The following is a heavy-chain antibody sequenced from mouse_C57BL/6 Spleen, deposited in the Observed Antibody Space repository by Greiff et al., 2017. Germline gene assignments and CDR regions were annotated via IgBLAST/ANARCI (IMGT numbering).Heavy chain of an antibody. CDR2: IRNKANGYTT. Sequence: EVMLVESGGGLVQPGGSLSLSCAASGFTFTDYYMSWVRQPPGKALEWLGFIRNKANGYTTEYSASVKGRFTISRDNSQSILYRQMNALRAEDSATYYCARSSDGYWYFYVWGTGTTVTVSS. CDR1: GFTFTDYY. D-gene: IGHD2-3*01. J-gene: IGHJ1*03. CDR3: ARSSDGYWYFYV. V-gene: IGHV7-3*01.